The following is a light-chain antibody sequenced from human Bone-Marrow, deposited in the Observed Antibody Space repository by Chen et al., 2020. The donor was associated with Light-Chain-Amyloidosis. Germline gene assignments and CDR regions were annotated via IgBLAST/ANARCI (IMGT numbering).Light chain of an antibody. Sequence: ETVMTQSPATLSVSPGERATLSSRASQRGSSNLAWYQQKPGQSPRLLIDGASPRATCISASFRGSESGTEFTLTINSLQSEDFAVYFGQQYNNWTPITSGQGTRLDI. J-gene: IGKJ5*01. CDR2: GAS. CDR1: QRGSSN. CDR3: QQYNNWTPIT. V-gene: IGKV3-15*01.